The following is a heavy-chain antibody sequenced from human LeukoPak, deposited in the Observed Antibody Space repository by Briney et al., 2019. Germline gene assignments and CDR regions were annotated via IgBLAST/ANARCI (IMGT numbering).Heavy chain of an antibody. CDR3: ARHVKVTGMYYFDY. Sequence: SETLSLTCTVPGGSISSSSYYWGWIRQPPGKGLEWIGSIYYSGSTYYNPSLKSRVTISVDTSKNQFSLKLSSVTAADTAVYYCARHVKVTGMYYFDYWGQGTLVTVSS. CDR1: GGSISSSSYY. J-gene: IGHJ4*02. D-gene: IGHD7-27*01. CDR2: IYYSGST. V-gene: IGHV4-39*01.